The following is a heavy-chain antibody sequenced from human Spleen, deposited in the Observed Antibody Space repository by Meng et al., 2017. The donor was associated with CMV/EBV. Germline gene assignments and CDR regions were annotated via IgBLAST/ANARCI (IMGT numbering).Heavy chain of an antibody. CDR2: IRYDGSKK. J-gene: IGHJ4*02. CDR1: GFSFRSYA. V-gene: IGHV3-30*02. Sequence: GESLKISCAASGFSFRSYAMHWVRQAPGKGLEWVAFIRYDGSKKSYGDSVKGRFTISRDDSKNTLYLQMHSLRTDDTAVYYCARGLSYIWGQGTLVTVSS. D-gene: IGHD2-8*01. CDR3: ARGLSYI.